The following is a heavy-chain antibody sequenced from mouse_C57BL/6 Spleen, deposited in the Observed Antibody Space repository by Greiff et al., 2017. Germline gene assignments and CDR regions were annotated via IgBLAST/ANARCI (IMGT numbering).Heavy chain of an antibody. CDR2: IYPGDGDT. CDR1: GYAFSSYW. V-gene: IGHV1-80*01. D-gene: IGHD2-1*01. CDR3: ARRRDGNWYFDV. Sequence: LVESGAELVKPGASVKISCKASGYAFSSYWMNWVKQRPGKGLEWIGQIYPGDGDTNYNGTFKGKATLTADKSSSTAYMQLRSLTSEDSAVYFCARRRDGNWYFDVWGTGTTVTVSS. J-gene: IGHJ1*03.